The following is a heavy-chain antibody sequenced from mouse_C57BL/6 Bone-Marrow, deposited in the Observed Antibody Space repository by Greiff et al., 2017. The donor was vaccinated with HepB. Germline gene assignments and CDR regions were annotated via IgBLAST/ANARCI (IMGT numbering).Heavy chain of an antibody. J-gene: IGHJ2*01. V-gene: IGHV3-6*01. CDR2: ISYDGSN. Sequence: VQLQQSGPGLVKPSQSLSLTCSVTGYSITSGYYWNWIRQFPGNKLEWMGYISYDGSNNYNPSLKNRISITRDTSKNQFFLKLNSVTTEDTATYYCARYYLFDYWGQGTTLTVSS. CDR3: ARYYLFDY. CDR1: GYSITSGYY. D-gene: IGHD1-1*01.